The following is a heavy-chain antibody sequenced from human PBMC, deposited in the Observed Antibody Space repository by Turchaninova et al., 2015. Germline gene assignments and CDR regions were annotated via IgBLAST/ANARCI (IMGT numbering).Heavy chain of an antibody. CDR2: LSYEVSNK. D-gene: IGHD6-13*01. CDR3: AKDLIRIAAAGSPFDY. Sequence: VQLVESGGGVVQPGRSLRLSCAASGFTFSSYGMHWVRQAPGKGLEWVAILSYEVSNKYYADTVKGRFTISRDNSKNTLYLQMNSLGAEDTAVYFCAKDLIRIAAAGSPFDYWGQGTLVTVSS. J-gene: IGHJ4*02. V-gene: IGHV3-30*18. CDR1: GFTFSSYG.